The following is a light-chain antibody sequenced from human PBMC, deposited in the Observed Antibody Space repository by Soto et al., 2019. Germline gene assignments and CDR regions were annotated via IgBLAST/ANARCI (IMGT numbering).Light chain of an antibody. CDR2: DAS. CDR1: QSISTW. CDR3: QQYTNTNNPNT. V-gene: IGKV1-5*01. J-gene: IGKJ4*01. Sequence: DIQGTKSPPTLSSSEGARVTTTCRAVQSISTWMAWYQQKPGKAPKLLVYDASTLQSGVASRFSGSGSGREFTLIISGLQPDDSATYYCQQYTNTNNPNTFGGGTKVDIK.